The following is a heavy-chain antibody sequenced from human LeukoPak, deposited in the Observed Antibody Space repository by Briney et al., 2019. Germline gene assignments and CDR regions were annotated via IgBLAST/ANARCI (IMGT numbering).Heavy chain of an antibody. D-gene: IGHD6-13*01. Sequence: GGSLRLSCAASGFTFSNYAMSWVRQAPGKGLEWVAVISYDGSNKYYADSVKGRFTISRDNSKNTLYLQMNSLRAEDTAVYYCANFPRAAGYWGQGTLVTVSS. CDR3: ANFPRAAGY. J-gene: IGHJ4*02. CDR2: ISYDGSNK. V-gene: IGHV3-30*18. CDR1: GFTFSNYA.